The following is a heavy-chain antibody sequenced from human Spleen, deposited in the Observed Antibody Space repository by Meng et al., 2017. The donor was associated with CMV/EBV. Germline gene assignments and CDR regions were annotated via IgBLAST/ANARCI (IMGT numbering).Heavy chain of an antibody. CDR1: GGSISSGDYY. D-gene: IGHD3-10*01. CDR3: ARSITMIGGVGY. J-gene: IGHJ4*02. Sequence: QGQLQEVGPGLVKPSQTLSLTCTVSGGSISSGDYYWSWIRQPPGKGLEWIGYIYYSASTYYNPSLKSRVTISVDTSKNQFSLKLSSVTAADTAVYYCARSITMIGGVGYWGQGTLVTVSS. CDR2: IYYSAST. V-gene: IGHV4-30-4*08.